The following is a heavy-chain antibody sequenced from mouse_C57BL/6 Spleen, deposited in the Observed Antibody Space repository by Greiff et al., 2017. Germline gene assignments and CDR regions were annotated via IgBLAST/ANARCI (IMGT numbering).Heavy chain of an antibody. J-gene: IGHJ1*03. CDR1: GYTFTSYW. CDR2: IHPNSGST. V-gene: IGHV1-64*01. D-gene: IGHD2-3*01. Sequence: VQLQQSGAELVKPGASVKLSCKASGYTFTSYWMHWVKQRPGQGLEWIGMIHPNSGSTNYNEKFKSKATLTVDKSSSTAYMQLSSLTSEDSAVYYCARLDGYYPYWYFDVWGTGTTVTVSS. CDR3: ARLDGYYPYWYFDV.